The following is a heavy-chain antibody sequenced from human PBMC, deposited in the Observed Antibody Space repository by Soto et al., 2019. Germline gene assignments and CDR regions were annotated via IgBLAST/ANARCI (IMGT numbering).Heavy chain of an antibody. CDR1: GFTFSNYA. CDR3: AKNQERELPRVIDF. Sequence: GGSLRLSCAASGFTFSNYAMSWVRQAPGGGLEWVSSMSGRSSSTYYADSGRGRFNISRDRSNNTLYLQMSSLRAEDTALYYCAKNQERELPRVIDFWGQGTLVTVSS. J-gene: IGHJ4*02. V-gene: IGHV3-23*01. D-gene: IGHD1-7*01. CDR2: MSGRSSST.